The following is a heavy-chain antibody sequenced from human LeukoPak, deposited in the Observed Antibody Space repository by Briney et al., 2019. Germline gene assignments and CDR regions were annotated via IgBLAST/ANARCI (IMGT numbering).Heavy chain of an antibody. Sequence: KTSETLSLTCTVSGGSMKSYYWNWIRQPPGKGLEWIGYIYYSGSTNYNPSLKSRVTISVDTSKNQFSLKLTSVTAADTAIYYRARVGGMLTINNEAFDIWGQGTVVTVS. CDR3: ARVGGMLTINNEAFDI. J-gene: IGHJ3*02. V-gene: IGHV4-59*01. CDR2: IYYSGST. CDR1: GGSMKSYY. D-gene: IGHD3-16*01.